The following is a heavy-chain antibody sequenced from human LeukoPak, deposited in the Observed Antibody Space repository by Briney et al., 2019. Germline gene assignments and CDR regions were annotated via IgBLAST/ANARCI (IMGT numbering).Heavy chain of an antibody. V-gene: IGHV3-7*04. J-gene: IGHJ4*02. CDR2: IRHDGSTE. CDR1: GLNFNNYY. Sequence: PGGSLRLSCVASGLNFNNYYMSWVGQAPGKGLEWVADIRHDGSTEYNVDSVRGRFTISRDNAKNSLFLQMNSLRAEDTAVYYCARDGSGNYFSLDYWGQGTLVTVSS. CDR3: ARDGSGNYFSLDY. D-gene: IGHD3-10*01.